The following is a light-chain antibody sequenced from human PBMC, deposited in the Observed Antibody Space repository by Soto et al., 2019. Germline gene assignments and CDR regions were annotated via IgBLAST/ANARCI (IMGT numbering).Light chain of an antibody. CDR1: SGHSTYI. CDR3: ETWYSNTHKV. CDR2: LDRSGSY. J-gene: IGLJ2*01. V-gene: IGLV4-60*02. Sequence: QSVLTQSSSASASLGSSVKLTCILSSGHSTYIIAWHQQQPGKAPRFLMTLDRSGSYNRGSGVPDRFSGSSSGADRYLTISNLLFDDEGDYYCETWYSNTHKVFGGGTKLTVL.